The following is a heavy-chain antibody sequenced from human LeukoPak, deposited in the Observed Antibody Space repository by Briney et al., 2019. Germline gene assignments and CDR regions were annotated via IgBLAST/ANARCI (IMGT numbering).Heavy chain of an antibody. V-gene: IGHV1-69*05. J-gene: IGHJ4*02. Sequence: LVKVSCKASGGTFSSYAISWVRQAPGQGLEWMGGIIPIFGTANYAQKFQGRVTITTDESTSTAYMDLSSLGSEDTAVYFCARASRFCTNGVCFHYFDYWGQGTLVTVSS. D-gene: IGHD2-8*01. CDR2: IIPIFGTA. CDR3: ARASRFCTNGVCFHYFDY. CDR1: GGTFSSYA.